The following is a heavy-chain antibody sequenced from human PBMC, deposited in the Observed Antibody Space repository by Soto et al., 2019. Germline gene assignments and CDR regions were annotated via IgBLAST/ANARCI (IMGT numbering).Heavy chain of an antibody. CDR3: AKGRVGSGSLTPRVDF. Sequence: VQLLESGGGLVQPGGSLRLSCAASGFTFNNYAMTWVRQAPGKGLEWVSAISGGGDTTYYADSVKGRFTVSRDGSKNTLYLQMSSLRAEDTALYYCAKGRVGSGSLTPRVDFWGQGTLVTVSS. V-gene: IGHV3-23*01. CDR1: GFTFNNYA. D-gene: IGHD3-10*01. CDR2: ISGGGDTT. J-gene: IGHJ4*02.